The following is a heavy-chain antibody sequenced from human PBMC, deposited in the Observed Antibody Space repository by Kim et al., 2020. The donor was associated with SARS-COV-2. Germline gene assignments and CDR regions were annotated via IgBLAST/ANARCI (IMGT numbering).Heavy chain of an antibody. CDR3: AKSSGTVSPYHDRPVDS. CDR1: GFTFSNYA. Sequence: GGSLRLSCAASGFTFSNYAMSWVRQAPGKWLEGVSGISGSGDNIYYADSVKGRFTISRDNSMNTLYLQMNTLRAEDTAVYYCAKSSGTVSPYHDRPVDSWSQGTLVTVYS. J-gene: IGHJ4*02. V-gene: IGHV3-23*01. CDR2: ISGSGDNI. D-gene: IGHD4-17*01.